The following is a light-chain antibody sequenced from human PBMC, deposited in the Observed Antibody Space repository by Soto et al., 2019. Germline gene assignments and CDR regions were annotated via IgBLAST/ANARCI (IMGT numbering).Light chain of an antibody. V-gene: IGLV2-14*01. CDR1: SSDIGAYNY. Sequence: QSVLTQPASVSGSPGQSITISCTGSSSDIGAYNYVSWFQQYPGKAPKLIISEVSNRPSGVSNRFSGSKSGTAASLTISGLQTEDEADYFCFSFTTDWIHVFGTGTKLTVL. CDR2: EVS. J-gene: IGLJ1*01. CDR3: FSFTTDWIHV.